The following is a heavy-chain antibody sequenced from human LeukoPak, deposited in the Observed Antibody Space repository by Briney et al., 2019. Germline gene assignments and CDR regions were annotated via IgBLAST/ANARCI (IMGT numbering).Heavy chain of an antibody. J-gene: IGHJ6*02. CDR1: GVTFSDYV. Sequence: GGSLRLSCAASGVTFSDYVMSWVRQAPGKGLEWVSYINHDAKFIYYADSVKGRFTISRDNSKNTLYLQMNSLRPEDTAVYYCAKDVKYYGSPSSSYGMDVWGQGTTVTVSS. CDR2: INHDAKFI. V-gene: IGHV3-48*01. CDR3: AKDVKYYGSPSSSYGMDV. D-gene: IGHD2-2*01.